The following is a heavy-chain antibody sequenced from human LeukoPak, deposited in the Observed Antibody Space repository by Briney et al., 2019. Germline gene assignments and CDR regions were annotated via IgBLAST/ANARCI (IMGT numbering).Heavy chain of an antibody. J-gene: IGHJ4*02. Sequence: GGSLRLSCAASGFTVSSNYMSWVRQAPGKGLEWVPVIYSGGSTYYADSVKGRFTISRDNSKNTLYLQMNSLRAEDTAMYYCARQTGSGLFTLPGGQGTLVTVSS. CDR3: ARQTGSGLFTLP. V-gene: IGHV3-66*04. CDR1: GFTVSSNY. D-gene: IGHD3/OR15-3a*01. CDR2: IYSGGST.